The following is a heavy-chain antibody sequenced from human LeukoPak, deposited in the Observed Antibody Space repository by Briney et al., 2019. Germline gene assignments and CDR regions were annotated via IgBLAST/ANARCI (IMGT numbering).Heavy chain of an antibody. J-gene: IGHJ4*02. CDR3: AKDPAIVSSSWYF. V-gene: IGHV3-23*01. CDR2: ISGSGGST. D-gene: IGHD6-13*01. Sequence: PGGSLRLSCAAPGFTFSSYAMSWVRQAPGKGLEWVSAISGSGGSTYYADSVKGRFTISRDNSKNTLYLQMNSLRAEDTAVYYCAKDPAIVSSSWYFWGQGTLVTVSS. CDR1: GFTFSSYA.